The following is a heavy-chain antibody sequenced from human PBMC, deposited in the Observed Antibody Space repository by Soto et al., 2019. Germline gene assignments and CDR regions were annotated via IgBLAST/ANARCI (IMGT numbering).Heavy chain of an antibody. CDR3: ARVSYDSSVGDAFDI. CDR1: GGSISSYY. CDR2: IYYSGST. J-gene: IGHJ3*02. D-gene: IGHD3-22*01. Sequence: SETLSLTCTGPGGSISSYYWSWIRQPPGKGLEKIGYIYYSGSTNYNPSLKSRVTISVDTSKNHFSLKLSSVTFADTAVYYCARVSYDSSVGDAFDIWGQGTMVT. V-gene: IGHV4-59*01.